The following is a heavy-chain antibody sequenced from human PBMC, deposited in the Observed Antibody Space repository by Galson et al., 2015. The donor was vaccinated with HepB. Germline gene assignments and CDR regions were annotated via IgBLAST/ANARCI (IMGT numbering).Heavy chain of an antibody. Sequence: SLRLSCAASGFTFDDYGMSWVRQAPGKGLEWVSGINWIGGSTGYADSVKGRFTISRDNAKNSLYLQMNSLRAEDTALYHCAGSFSGSYSHLGPPHYYYMDVWGKGTTVTVSS. CDR3: AGSFSGSYSHLGPPHYYYMDV. J-gene: IGHJ6*03. CDR1: GFTFDDYG. CDR2: INWIGGST. V-gene: IGHV3-20*01. D-gene: IGHD1-26*01.